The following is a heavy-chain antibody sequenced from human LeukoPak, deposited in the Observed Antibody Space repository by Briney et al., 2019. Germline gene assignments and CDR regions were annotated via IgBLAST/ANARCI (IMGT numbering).Heavy chain of an antibody. CDR3: AKDVQPDSGWDFDY. CDR1: GFTFSSYS. D-gene: IGHD6-19*01. CDR2: ISSSSSYI. Sequence: SPGGSLRLSCAASGFTFSSYSMNWVRQAPGKGLEWVSSISSSSSYIYYADSVKGRFTISRDNAKNSLYLQMNSLRAEDSAVYYCAKDVQPDSGWDFDYWGQGTLVTVSA. V-gene: IGHV3-21*04. J-gene: IGHJ4*02.